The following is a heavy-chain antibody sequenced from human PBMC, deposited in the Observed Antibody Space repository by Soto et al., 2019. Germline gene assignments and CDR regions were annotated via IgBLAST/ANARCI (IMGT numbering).Heavy chain of an antibody. CDR1: GFTFSTYS. J-gene: IGHJ4*02. Sequence: HPGGSLRLSCAASGFTFSTYSMNWVRRAPGKGLEWVSYISSSSSTIYYADSVKGRFTISRDNAKNSLYLQMNSLRDEDTAVYYCASPWRYTSSWTFDYWGQGTLVTVSS. CDR2: ISSSSSTI. CDR3: ASPWRYTSSWTFDY. D-gene: IGHD6-13*01. V-gene: IGHV3-48*02.